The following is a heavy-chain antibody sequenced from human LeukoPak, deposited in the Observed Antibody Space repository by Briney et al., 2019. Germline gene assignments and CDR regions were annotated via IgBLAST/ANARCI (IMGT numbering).Heavy chain of an antibody. J-gene: IGHJ4*02. Sequence: SETLSLTCTVSGGSISSYYWSWIRQPPGKGLEWIGYIYYSGSTNYNPSLKSRVTISVDTSKNQFSLKLSSVTTADTAVYYCARVGSSTNGEIDYWGQGTLVTVSS. D-gene: IGHD2-2*01. CDR2: IYYSGST. CDR1: GGSISSYY. CDR3: ARVGSSTNGEIDY. V-gene: IGHV4-59*01.